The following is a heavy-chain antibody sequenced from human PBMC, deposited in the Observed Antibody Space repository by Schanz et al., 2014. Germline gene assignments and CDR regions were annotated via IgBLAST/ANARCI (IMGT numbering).Heavy chain of an antibody. CDR1: GGSMSSYY. V-gene: IGHV4-59*08. Sequence: QVQLQETGPGLVKPSETLSLTCTVSGGSMSSYYWTWIRQPPGKGLEWIGYIYYSGSTNYNPSLRSRVTISVDTSKNQSSLKLSSVTAADTAVYYCARQILIGAFDIWGQGTMVTVSS. J-gene: IGHJ3*02. CDR2: IYYSGST. CDR3: ARQILIGAFDI. D-gene: IGHD3-9*01.